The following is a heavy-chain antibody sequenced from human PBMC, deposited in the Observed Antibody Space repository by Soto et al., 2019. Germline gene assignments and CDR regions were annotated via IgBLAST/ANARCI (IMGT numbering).Heavy chain of an antibody. CDR1: GGTFSSYA. D-gene: IGHD2-15*01. CDR3: ARAKGYCSGGSCYAGYYYYGMDV. J-gene: IGHJ6*02. CDR2: IIPIFGTA. V-gene: IGHV1-69*01. Sequence: QVQLVQSGAEVKKPGSSVKVSCKASGGTFSSYAISWVPQAPGQGLEWMGGIIPIFGTANYAQKFQGRVTITADESTSTAYMELSSLRSEDTAVYYCARAKGYCSGGSCYAGYYYYGMDVWGQGTTVTVSS.